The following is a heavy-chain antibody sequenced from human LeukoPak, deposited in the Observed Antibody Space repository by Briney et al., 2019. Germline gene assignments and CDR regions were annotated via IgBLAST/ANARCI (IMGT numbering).Heavy chain of an antibody. CDR2: INWNGGST. V-gene: IGHV3-20*04. CDR1: GFTFDYYG. D-gene: IGHD6-19*01. J-gene: IGHJ4*02. Sequence: GGSLRLSCAASGFTFDYYGMSWVRQAPGKGLEWVSGINWNGGSTASADSVKGRFTISRNNAKNSLYLQMNSLRAEDTAFYYCARDRGGWTFDNWGQGTLVTVSS. CDR3: ARDRGGWTFDN.